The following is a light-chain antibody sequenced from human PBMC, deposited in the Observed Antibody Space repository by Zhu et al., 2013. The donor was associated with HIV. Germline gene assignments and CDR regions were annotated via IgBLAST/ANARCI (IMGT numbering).Light chain of an antibody. CDR1: SSDIGTYNF. Sequence: QSALTQPASVSGSLGQSTTISCTGTSSDIGTYNFVSWYQHHPDKAPKLVIFEVSNRPSGISNRFSGSKSGNTASLTISGLQAEDEAYYYCTSYTTKNIVFGGGTKLTVL. CDR2: EVS. V-gene: IGLV2-14*01. CDR3: TSYTTKNIV. J-gene: IGLJ3*02.